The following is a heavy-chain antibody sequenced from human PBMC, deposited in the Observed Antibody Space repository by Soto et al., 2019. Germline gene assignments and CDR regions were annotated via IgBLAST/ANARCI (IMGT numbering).Heavy chain of an antibody. J-gene: IGHJ4*02. V-gene: IGHV4-31*03. CDR2: IYYSGST. Sequence: QVQLQESGPGLVKPSQTLSLTCTVSGGSIGSGSYYWSWIRQHPGKGLEWIGYIYYSGSTYYHPSLKSRVTISIDTSTNQFSLKLSSVTAADTAVYYCARAGYDRDGGGYYYFDDWGQGTLVTVSS. CDR1: GGSIGSGSYY. D-gene: IGHD3-22*01. CDR3: ARAGYDRDGGGYYYFDD.